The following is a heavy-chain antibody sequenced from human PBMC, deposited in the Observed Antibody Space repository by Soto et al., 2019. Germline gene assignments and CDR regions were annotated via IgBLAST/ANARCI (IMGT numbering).Heavy chain of an antibody. D-gene: IGHD2-8*02. J-gene: IGHJ4*02. V-gene: IGHV3-30*03. CDR1: GFTFSNSG. CDR2: ISFDGNTQ. CDR3: TGKIASGH. Sequence: QVQLVESGGGVVQPGRSLRLSCAASGFTFSNSGMHWVRQAPGKGLEWVAVISFDGNTQFYADSVKGRFSISRDNSKNRLFLDMNRLRADDAAVYYCTGKIASGHWGQGTLVTVSS.